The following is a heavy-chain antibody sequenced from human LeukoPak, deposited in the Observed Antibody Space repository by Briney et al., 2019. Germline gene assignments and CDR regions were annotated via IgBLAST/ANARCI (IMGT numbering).Heavy chain of an antibody. D-gene: IGHD6-13*01. CDR3: ASNGYYTSSWEFDP. V-gene: IGHV3-15*01. J-gene: IGHJ5*02. CDR2: IKSKTDGGTT. Sequence: KPGGSLRLSCAASGFTFSNAWMSWVRQAPGKGLEWVGRIKSKTDGGTTDYAAPVKGRFTISRDDSKNTLYLQMNSLRAEDTAVYYCASNGYYTSSWEFDPWGQGTLVTVSS. CDR1: GFTFSNAW.